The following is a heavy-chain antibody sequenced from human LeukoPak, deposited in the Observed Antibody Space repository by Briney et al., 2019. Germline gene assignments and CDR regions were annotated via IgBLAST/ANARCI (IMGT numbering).Heavy chain of an antibody. CDR2: LYSDGNT. V-gene: IGHV3-53*01. Sequence: GGSLRLSCAASGFTVITNDMTWVRQAPGKGLEWVSVLYSDGNTKYADSVQGRFTISRDNSKNTLYLEMNSLSPDDTTVYYCARGVEPLAANTLAYWGQGTLVTVSS. D-gene: IGHD1-14*01. CDR3: ARGVEPLAANTLAY. J-gene: IGHJ4*02. CDR1: GFTVITND.